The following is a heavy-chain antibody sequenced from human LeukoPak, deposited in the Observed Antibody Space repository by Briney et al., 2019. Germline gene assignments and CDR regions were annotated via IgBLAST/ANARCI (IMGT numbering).Heavy chain of an antibody. J-gene: IGHJ3*02. V-gene: IGHV3-48*01. CDR1: GFTFSSYS. Sequence: GGSLRLSCAASGFTFSSYSMNWVRQAPGKGLEWVSYISSSSSTIYYADSVKGRFTIPRDNAKNSLYLQVNSLRAEDTAVYYCARDEYSGSYYVGYGAFDIWGQGTMVTVSS. CDR2: ISSSSSTI. D-gene: IGHD1-26*01. CDR3: ARDEYSGSYYVGYGAFDI.